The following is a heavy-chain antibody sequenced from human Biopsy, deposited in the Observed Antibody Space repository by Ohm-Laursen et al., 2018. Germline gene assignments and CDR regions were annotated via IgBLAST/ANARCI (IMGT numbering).Heavy chain of an antibody. Sequence: ASSVKVSCKASGGTFINYAISWVRQAPGQGLEWMGGIIPMLGTASYAQMFQGRVTISADESTSTSYMELSSLTTEDTAIYYCARGPHSGSHSCFDYWGRGTLVTVSS. CDR2: IIPMLGTA. J-gene: IGHJ4*02. V-gene: IGHV1-69*01. D-gene: IGHD1-26*01. CDR1: GGTFINYA. CDR3: ARGPHSGSHSCFDY.